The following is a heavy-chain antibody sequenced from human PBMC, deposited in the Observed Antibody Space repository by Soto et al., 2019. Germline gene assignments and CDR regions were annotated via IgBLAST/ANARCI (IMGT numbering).Heavy chain of an antibody. CDR2: IRFDGTDE. D-gene: IGHD3-22*01. CDR1: KSIFTGYG. V-gene: IGHV3-33*01. Sequence: GGSLRLSCAASKSIFTGYGMHWVRQTPGKGLEWVAVIRFDGTDEHYADSVKGRFTISRDNSKNMLYLQMNSLRVEDTALYYCARSYDSSGYHPGSFDYWGQGTQVTVSS. J-gene: IGHJ4*02. CDR3: ARSYDSSGYHPGSFDY.